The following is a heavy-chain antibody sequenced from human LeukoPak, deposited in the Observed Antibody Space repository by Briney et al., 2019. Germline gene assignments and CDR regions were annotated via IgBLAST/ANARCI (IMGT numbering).Heavy chain of an antibody. D-gene: IGHD6-13*01. Sequence: SETLSLTCTVSGGSISSYYWSWIRQPPGKGLEWIGYIYYSGSTNYNPSLKSRVTISVDTSKNQFSLKLSSVTAADTAVYYCAREPWQQLLHGAFDIWGQGTMVTVSS. CDR3: AREPWQQLLHGAFDI. J-gene: IGHJ3*02. CDR2: IYYSGST. V-gene: IGHV4-59*01. CDR1: GGSISSYY.